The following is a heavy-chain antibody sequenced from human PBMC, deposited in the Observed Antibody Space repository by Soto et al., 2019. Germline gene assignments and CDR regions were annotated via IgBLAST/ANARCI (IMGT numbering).Heavy chain of an antibody. Sequence: EVQLLESGGGFIHPGGSLRLSCAASGFSFSRFDMNWVRQAPGKGLEWVSIISGGADSTFYEDSVKGRFTISRDNSKSTLYLQINSLRAEDTAVYYCAKTRGAMIYAISVYGMDVWGQGTTVTVSS. J-gene: IGHJ6*02. D-gene: IGHD2-8*01. CDR1: GFSFSRFD. CDR3: AKTRGAMIYAISVYGMDV. CDR2: ISGGADST. V-gene: IGHV3-23*01.